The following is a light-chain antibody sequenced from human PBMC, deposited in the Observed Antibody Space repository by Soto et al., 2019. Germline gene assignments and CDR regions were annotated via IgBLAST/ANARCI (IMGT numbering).Light chain of an antibody. CDR3: QHRSSWWT. CDR1: QSISIF. V-gene: IGKV3-11*01. J-gene: IGKJ1*01. Sequence: EIVLTQSPATLSLSPGERATLSCRASQSISIFLAWYQQKPGQAPRLLIYDASNRATGIPARFSGSGSGTDFPLTISSLEPEDFAVYCCQHRSSWWTFGQGTKVEIK. CDR2: DAS.